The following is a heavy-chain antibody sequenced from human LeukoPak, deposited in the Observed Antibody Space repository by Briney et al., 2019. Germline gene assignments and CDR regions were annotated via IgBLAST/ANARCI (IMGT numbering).Heavy chain of an antibody. CDR1: GGTFSNYA. CDR3: ARAHLLGYCSRTSCPNWFDP. Sequence: GASVKVSCKASGGTFSNYAISWVRQAPGQGLEWVGGIVPVFDTTNYAQKFQGRVTITADESTSKAYLELSSLRSDDTAVYYCARAHLLGYCSRTSCPNWFDPWGQGTLVTVSS. V-gene: IGHV1-69*13. J-gene: IGHJ5*02. CDR2: IVPVFDTT. D-gene: IGHD2-2*01.